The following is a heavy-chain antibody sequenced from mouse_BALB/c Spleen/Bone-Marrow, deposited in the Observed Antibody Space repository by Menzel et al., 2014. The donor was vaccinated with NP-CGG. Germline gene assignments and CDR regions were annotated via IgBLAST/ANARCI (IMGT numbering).Heavy chain of an antibody. V-gene: IGHV1-54*01. CDR2: VNPGSGGA. CDR1: GYAFTNYF. J-gene: IGHJ3*01. D-gene: IGHD2-14*01. Sequence: QVQLQQFGAELVRPGTPVKVSCKASGYAFTNYFMGWVKQRPGPGLEWIGVVNPGSGGANYNEKFMGKAILTADKSSSTAYMQLSSLTSDDSAVYFCIXXLVRXFGYGGQGTLVTVSA. CDR3: IXXLVRXFGY.